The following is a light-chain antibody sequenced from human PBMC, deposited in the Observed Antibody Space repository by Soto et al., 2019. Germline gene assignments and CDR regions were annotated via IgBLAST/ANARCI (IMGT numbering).Light chain of an antibody. J-gene: IGKJ3*01. V-gene: IGKV1-5*03. CDR3: QQYNRYPLA. Sequence: DIQMTQSPSTLSASIGDRVIITCRASQSISNWLAWYQRKPGKAPKVLISRASTLESGVPSRFCGSGSGTEFTLTISSLQPDDFATYYCQQYNRYPLAFGPGTKVDIK. CDR1: QSISNW. CDR2: RAS.